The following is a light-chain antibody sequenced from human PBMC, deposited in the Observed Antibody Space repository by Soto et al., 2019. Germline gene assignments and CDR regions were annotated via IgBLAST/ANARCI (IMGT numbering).Light chain of an antibody. J-gene: IGKJ2*01. CDR2: DAS. CDR3: QQYNSYSLYT. CDR1: QSISSW. V-gene: IGKV1-5*01. Sequence: DIQMTQSPSTLSSSVGDRATITCRASQSISSWLAWYQQKPGKAPKLLIYDASSLESGVPSRFIGSGSGTEFTLTISSLQPDDFATYYCQQYNSYSLYTFGQGTKLEIK.